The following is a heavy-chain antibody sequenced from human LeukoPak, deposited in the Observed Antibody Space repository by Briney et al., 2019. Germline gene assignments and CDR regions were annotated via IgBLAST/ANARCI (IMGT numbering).Heavy chain of an antibody. D-gene: IGHD3-22*01. CDR1: GFTFSSYS. CDR2: ISSSSSYI. CDR3: ARDRYYYDSSGYLFDY. J-gene: IGHJ4*02. V-gene: IGHV3-21*04. Sequence: PGGSLRLSCAASGFTFSSYSMNWVRQAPGKGLEWVSSISSSSSYIYYADSVKGRFTISRDNAKNSLYLQMNSLRAADTAVYYCARDRYYYDSSGYLFDYWGQGTLVTVSS.